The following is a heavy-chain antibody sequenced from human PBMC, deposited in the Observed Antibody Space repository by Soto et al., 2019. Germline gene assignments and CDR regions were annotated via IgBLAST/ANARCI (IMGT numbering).Heavy chain of an antibody. D-gene: IGHD6-19*01. CDR2: ISGSGGST. V-gene: IGHV3-23*01. CDR1: GFTFSSYA. CDR3: AKDRLESSGWYSEYFQH. J-gene: IGHJ1*01. Sequence: GESLKISCAASGFTFSSYAMSWVRQAPGKGLEWVSAISGSGGSTYYADSVKGRFTISRDNSKNTLYLQMNSLRAEDTAVYYCAKDRLESSGWYSEYFQHWGQGTLVTSPQ.